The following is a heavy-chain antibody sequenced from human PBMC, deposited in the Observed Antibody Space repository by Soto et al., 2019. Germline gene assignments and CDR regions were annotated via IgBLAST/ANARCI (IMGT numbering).Heavy chain of an antibody. CDR3: AREDYAGASPRFDY. Sequence: EVQLVESGGGLVKPGGSLRLSCAASGFIFSSYTMTWVRQAPGKGLEWVSSISSSSSNIEYADSVKGRFSVSRHNANNSLFLQLNRLRAEDTAVYYCAREDYAGASPRFDYWGLGALVTVSS. CDR1: GFIFSSYT. D-gene: IGHD4-17*01. V-gene: IGHV3-21*01. CDR2: ISSSSSNI. J-gene: IGHJ4*02.